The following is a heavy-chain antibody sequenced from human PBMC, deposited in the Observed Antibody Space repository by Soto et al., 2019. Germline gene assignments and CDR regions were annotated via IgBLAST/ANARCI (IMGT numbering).Heavy chain of an antibody. CDR2: ILNDGSNR. CDR1: GFTFSNYG. Sequence: QMQLVESGGGVVQPGRSLRLSCAASGFTFSNYGMHWVHQAPGKGLEWVAVILNDGSNRYHADSVKDRFTISRDNSKNMLYLQMNSLRAEDTAVYYCARDDEYSGNGMDVWGQGTTVTVS. D-gene: IGHD3-10*01. J-gene: IGHJ6*02. CDR3: ARDDEYSGNGMDV. V-gene: IGHV3-33*01.